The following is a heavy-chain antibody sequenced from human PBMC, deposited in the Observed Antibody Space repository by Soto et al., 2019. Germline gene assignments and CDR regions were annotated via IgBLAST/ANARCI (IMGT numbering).Heavy chain of an antibody. J-gene: IGHJ3*01. D-gene: IGHD2-2*01. CDR3: AREDRDRETGLVPVFFD. V-gene: IGHV1-2*04. Sequence: WIKQTPGQGLEWMGWINPNSGGTNYAQKFQGWVTMTRDTSISTAYMELSRLRSDDTAVYYCAREDRDRETGLVPVFFD. CDR2: INPNSGGT.